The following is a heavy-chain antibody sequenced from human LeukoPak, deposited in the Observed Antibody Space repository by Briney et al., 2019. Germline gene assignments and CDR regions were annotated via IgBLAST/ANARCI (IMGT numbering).Heavy chain of an antibody. V-gene: IGHV3-7*01. D-gene: IGHD3-22*01. CDR2: IKQDGSEK. CDR1: GFTSSSYW. J-gene: IGHJ3*02. Sequence: GGSLRLSCAASGFTSSSYWMSWVRQAPGKGLEWVANIKQDGSEKYYVDSVKGRFTISRDNAKNSLYLQMNSLGAEDTAVYYCAREQTSDSRGYYSFDAFDIWGQGTMVTVSS. CDR3: AREQTSDSRGYYSFDAFDI.